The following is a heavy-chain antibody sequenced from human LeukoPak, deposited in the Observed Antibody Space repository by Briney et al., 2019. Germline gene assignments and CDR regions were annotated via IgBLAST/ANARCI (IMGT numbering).Heavy chain of an antibody. J-gene: IGHJ4*02. CDR1: GFTFRSYE. D-gene: IGHD3-9*01. Sequence: GSLRLSCEDSGFTFRSYEMNWVRQAPGKGLEWIGSIYHSGSTYYNPSLKSRVTISVDTSKNQFSLKLSSVTAADTAVYYCARATLYYDILTGYPYWGQGTLVTVSS. V-gene: IGHV4-38-2*01. CDR2: IYHSGST. CDR3: ARATLYYDILTGYPY.